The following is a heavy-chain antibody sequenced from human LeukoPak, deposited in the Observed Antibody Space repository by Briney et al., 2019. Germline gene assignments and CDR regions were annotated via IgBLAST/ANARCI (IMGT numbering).Heavy chain of an antibody. V-gene: IGHV3-30*02. J-gene: IGHJ6*03. CDR1: GFTFSSYG. Sequence: PGGSLRLSCAASGFTFSSYGMHWVRQAPGKGLEWVAFIRYDGSNKYYADSVKGRFTISRDNSKNTLYLQMNSLRAEDTAVYYCAKGSGYKHSYYYYYMDVWGKGTTVTISS. D-gene: IGHD5-12*01. CDR2: IRYDGSNK. CDR3: AKGSGYKHSYYYYYMDV.